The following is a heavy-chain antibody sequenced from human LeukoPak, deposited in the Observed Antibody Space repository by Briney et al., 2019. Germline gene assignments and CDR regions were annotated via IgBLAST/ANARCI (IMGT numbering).Heavy chain of an antibody. CDR2: SSGSGGSI. CDR3: AKAPYLRAAAGNDP. CDR1: GFTFSIYA. V-gene: IGHV3-23*01. J-gene: IGHJ5*02. D-gene: IGHD6-13*01. Sequence: GGSLRLSCAASGFTFSIYAMSWVRQAPGKGLEWVSPSSGSGGSIYYGGSVKGRFTISRDNSKNPLYLQMNSLRAEDTAVYYCAKAPYLRAAAGNDPWGQGTLVTVSS.